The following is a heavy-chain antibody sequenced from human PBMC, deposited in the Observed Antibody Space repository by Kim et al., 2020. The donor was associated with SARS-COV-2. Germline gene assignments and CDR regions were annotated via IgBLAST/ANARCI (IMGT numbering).Heavy chain of an antibody. D-gene: IGHD3-10*01. CDR1: GFTFSSYA. V-gene: IGHV3-30*04. CDR2: ISYDGSNK. J-gene: IGHJ6*02. Sequence: GGSLRLSCAASGFTFSSYAMHWVRQAPGKGLEWVAVISYDGSNKYYADSVKGRFTISRDNSKNTLYLQMNSLRAEDTAVYYCARDFKGSGSYYNAATYYYYGMDVWGQGTTVIVSS. CDR3: ARDFKGSGSYYNAATYYYYGMDV.